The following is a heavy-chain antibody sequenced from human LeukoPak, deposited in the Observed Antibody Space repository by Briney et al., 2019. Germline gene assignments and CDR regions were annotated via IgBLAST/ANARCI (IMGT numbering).Heavy chain of an antibody. CDR2: ISYDGSNK. CDR1: GFTFRSYG. D-gene: IGHD5-18*01. V-gene: IGHV3-30*18. CDR3: AKVRRGYSYDIDY. J-gene: IGHJ4*02. Sequence: PGRSLRLSCAASGFTFRSYGMHWVRQAPGKGLEWVAVISYDGSNKYYADSVKGRFTISRDDSKNTLYLQMNSLRAEDTAVYYCAKVRRGYSYDIDYWGQGTLVTVSS.